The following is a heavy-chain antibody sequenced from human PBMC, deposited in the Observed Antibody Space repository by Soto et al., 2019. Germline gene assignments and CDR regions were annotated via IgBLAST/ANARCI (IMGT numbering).Heavy chain of an antibody. D-gene: IGHD2-2*01. Sequence: SCAASGFTFSSYGIHWVRQAPCKGLEWLGVIWCDGGNKFYADSVKGRFTLSRDNSMNTVFLQMNSLRAEDTAVYYCAREMDEIRHCSSTTCPVALFYWGQGRMVIVSS. V-gene: IGHV3-33*01. CDR3: AREMDEIRHCSSTTCPVALFY. CDR2: IWCDGGNK. J-gene: IGHJ4*02. CDR1: GFTFSSYG.